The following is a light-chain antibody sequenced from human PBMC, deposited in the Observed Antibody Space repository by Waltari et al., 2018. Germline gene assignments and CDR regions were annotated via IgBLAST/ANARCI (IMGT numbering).Light chain of an antibody. Sequence: EIMLTQSPDFQSVTPKETVTITCRASQTIGSSLHWYQQKPDQSPKLLIKYASQSFSGVSSRFNGSGSGRDFTLTINALEGEDVATYYCQQSATLPYTFGQGTKLEMK. J-gene: IGKJ2*01. CDR2: YAS. CDR3: QQSATLPYT. CDR1: QTIGSS. V-gene: IGKV6-21*01.